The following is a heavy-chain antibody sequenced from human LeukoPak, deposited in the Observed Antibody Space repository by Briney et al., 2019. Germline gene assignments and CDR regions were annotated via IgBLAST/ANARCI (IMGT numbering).Heavy chain of an antibody. J-gene: IGHJ4*02. CDR1: GFTFSASP. CDR3: TIEGCGAPRCYTNDY. Sequence: PGGSLKLACTASGFTFSASPMHWVRQASGKGLEWVGRITSTYATAYAASVKGRFTISRDDSKSKTYLQMNSLETEDTAVYYYTIEGCGAPRCYTNDYWGQGTLVTVSS. V-gene: IGHV3-73*01. CDR2: ITSTYAT. D-gene: IGHD2-2*02.